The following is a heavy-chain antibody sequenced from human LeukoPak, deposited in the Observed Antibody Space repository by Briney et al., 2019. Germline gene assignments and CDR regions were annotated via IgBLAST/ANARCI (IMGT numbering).Heavy chain of an antibody. Sequence: SETLSLTCTVSGGSVSSSRYYWGWIRQSPGKGLEWIGYIYYSGSTNYNPSLKSRVTISVDTSKNQFSLELSSVTAADTAVYYCAGAAAGTWFDPWGQGTLVTVSS. CDR2: IYYSGST. J-gene: IGHJ5*02. CDR3: AGAAAGTWFDP. V-gene: IGHV4-61*01. CDR1: GGSVSSSRYY. D-gene: IGHD6-13*01.